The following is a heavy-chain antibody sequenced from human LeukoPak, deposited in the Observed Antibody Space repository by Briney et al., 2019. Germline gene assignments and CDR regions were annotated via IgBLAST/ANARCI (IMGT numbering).Heavy chain of an antibody. CDR1: GFTFSSYE. V-gene: IGHV3-48*03. Sequence: PGGFLRLSCAASGFTFSSYEMNWVRQAPGKGLEWVSYISSSGSTIYYADSVKGRFTISRDNAKNSLYLQMNSLRAEDTAVYYCAREGWAAAGPNYYYGMDVWGQGTTVTVSS. J-gene: IGHJ6*02. CDR2: ISSSGSTI. D-gene: IGHD6-13*01. CDR3: AREGWAAAGPNYYYGMDV.